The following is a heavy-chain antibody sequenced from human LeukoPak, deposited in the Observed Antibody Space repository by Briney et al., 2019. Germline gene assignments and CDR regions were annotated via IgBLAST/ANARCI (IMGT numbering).Heavy chain of an antibody. CDR2: INPSGGST. D-gene: IGHD1-26*01. V-gene: IGHV1-46*01. CDR3: ARDRTPYSGSYRNNAFDI. CDR1: GYTFTSYY. J-gene: IGHJ3*02. Sequence: GASVTVSFTASGYTFTSYYMHWVRQAPGQGLEWMGIINPSGGSTSYAQKFQGRVTMTRDTSTNTVYMELSSLRSEDTAVYYCARDRTPYSGSYRNNAFDIWGQGTMVTVSS.